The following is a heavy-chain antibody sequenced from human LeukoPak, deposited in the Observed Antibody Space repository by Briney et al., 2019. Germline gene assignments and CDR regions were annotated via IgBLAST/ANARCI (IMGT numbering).Heavy chain of an antibody. Sequence: PGGSLRLSCAASGFTFSSYSMNWVRQAPGKGLEWVSSISSSSSYIYYADSVKGRFTISRDNANNTVYLQMNSLRAEDTAIYYCAKDAANYPFFFDFWGQGTPVTVSS. J-gene: IGHJ4*02. D-gene: IGHD4/OR15-4a*01. V-gene: IGHV3-21*04. CDR1: GFTFSSYS. CDR2: ISSSSSYI. CDR3: AKDAANYPFFFDF.